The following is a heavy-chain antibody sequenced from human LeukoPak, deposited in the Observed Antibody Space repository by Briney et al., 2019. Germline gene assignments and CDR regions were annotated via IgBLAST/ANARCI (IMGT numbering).Heavy chain of an antibody. J-gene: IGHJ6*02. CDR3: ARDPPRIVVVVAATNYYGMDV. Sequence: ASVKVSCKASGYTFTSYGISWVRQAPGQGLEWMGWISAYNGNTNYAQKLQGRVTMTTDTSTSTAYMELRSLRSDDTAVYYCARDPPRIVVVVAATNYYGMDVWGQGTTVTVSS. D-gene: IGHD2-15*01. V-gene: IGHV1-18*01. CDR2: ISAYNGNT. CDR1: GYTFTSYG.